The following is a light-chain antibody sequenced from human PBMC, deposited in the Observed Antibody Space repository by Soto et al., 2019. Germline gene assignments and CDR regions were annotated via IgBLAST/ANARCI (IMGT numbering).Light chain of an antibody. J-gene: IGLJ2*01. Sequence: NFLLTQPHSVSESPGKTVTISCTRSSGSIVSNYVQWFQQRPGSAPSTVIYEYDHRPSGVPDRFSGSLDTSSNSASLTISGLKTEDEADYYCQSANSSTVIFGGGTKVNVL. CDR3: QSANSSTVI. CDR2: EYD. V-gene: IGLV6-57*03. CDR1: SGSIVSNY.